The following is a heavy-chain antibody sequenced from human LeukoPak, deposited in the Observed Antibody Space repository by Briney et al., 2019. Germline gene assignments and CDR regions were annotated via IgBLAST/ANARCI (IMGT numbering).Heavy chain of an antibody. V-gene: IGHV3-23*01. Sequence: PGGSLRLSCAASGFTFSSYAMSWVRQAPGKGLEWVSAISGSGGSTYYADSVKGRFTISRDNSKNTLYLQMNSLRAEDTAVYYCAKTYYYGSGSYSGPDYWGQGTLVTVSS. CDR3: AKTYYYGSGSYSGPDY. CDR1: GFTFSSYA. CDR2: ISGSGGST. J-gene: IGHJ4*02. D-gene: IGHD3-10*01.